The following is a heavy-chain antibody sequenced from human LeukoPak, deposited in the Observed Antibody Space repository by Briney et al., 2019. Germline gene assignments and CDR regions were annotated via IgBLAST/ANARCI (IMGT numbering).Heavy chain of an antibody. D-gene: IGHD2/OR15-2a*01. Sequence: GGSLRLSCAASGFTFSNYGMTWVRQAPGKGLEWVSAISGSGGSTYYADSVKGRFTISRENSKNTLYLQMNSLRAEDTAVYYCAKDSAKKYDDYWGQGTLVTVSS. CDR1: GFTFSNYG. V-gene: IGHV3-23*01. J-gene: IGHJ4*02. CDR3: AKDSAKKYDDY. CDR2: ISGSGGST.